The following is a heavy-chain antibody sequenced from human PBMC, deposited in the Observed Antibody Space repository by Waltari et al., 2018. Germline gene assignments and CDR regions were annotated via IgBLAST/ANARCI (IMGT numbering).Heavy chain of an antibody. CDR3: ARDRIAASNWFDP. CDR2: ISSSSSYI. CDR1: GFTFSSYS. Sequence: EVQLVESGGGLVKPGGSLRLSCAAYGFTFSSYSMTWVRRAPGKGLEWVSSISSSSSYIYYADSVKGRFTISRDNAKNSLYLQMNSLRAEDTAVYYCARDRIAASNWFDPWGQGTLVTVSS. J-gene: IGHJ5*02. D-gene: IGHD6-13*01. V-gene: IGHV3-21*01.